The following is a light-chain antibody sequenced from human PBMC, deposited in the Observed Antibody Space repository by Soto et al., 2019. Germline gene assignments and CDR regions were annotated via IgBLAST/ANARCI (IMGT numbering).Light chain of an antibody. CDR1: QTVSSNY. CDR3: QQYADPPTT. CDR2: GAS. J-gene: IGKJ5*01. V-gene: IGKV3-20*01. Sequence: ESILTQSPDTLSLSPGERSTLSFSSSQTVSSNYLALCQQRPGQAPRLLIYGASTRAAGIPDRFSGSGSGTDFTLTITRLEAEDSAVDFCQQYADPPTTVGQGTRREI.